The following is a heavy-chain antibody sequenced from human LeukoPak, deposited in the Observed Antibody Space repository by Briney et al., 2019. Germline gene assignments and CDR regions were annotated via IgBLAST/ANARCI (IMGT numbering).Heavy chain of an antibody. V-gene: IGHV1-46*01. Sequence: ASVTVSCTASGYTFTSYYMHWVRQAPGQGLEWMGIINPSGGSTSYAQKFQGRVTMTRDMSTSTVYMELSSLRSEDTAVYYCARVSLDAFDIWGQGTMVTVSS. CDR2: INPSGGST. CDR1: GYTFTSYY. J-gene: IGHJ3*02. CDR3: ARVSLDAFDI.